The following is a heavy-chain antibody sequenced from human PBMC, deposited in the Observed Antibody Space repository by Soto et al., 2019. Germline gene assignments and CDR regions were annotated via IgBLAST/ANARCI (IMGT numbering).Heavy chain of an antibody. V-gene: IGHV4-59*01. Sequence: SETLSLTCTVSGGSISSYYWSWIRQPPGKGLEWIGYIYYSGSTNYNPSLKSRVTISVDTSKNQFSLKLSSVTAADTAVYYCARDRVVPAAIGMDVWGQGTTGTVSS. CDR3: ARDRVVPAAIGMDV. D-gene: IGHD2-2*01. J-gene: IGHJ6*02. CDR1: GGSISSYY. CDR2: IYYSGST.